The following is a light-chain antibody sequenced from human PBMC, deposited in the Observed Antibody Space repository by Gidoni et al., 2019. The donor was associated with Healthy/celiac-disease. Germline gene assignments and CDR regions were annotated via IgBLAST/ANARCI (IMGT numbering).Light chain of an antibody. CDR2: KAS. V-gene: IGKV1-5*03. CDR1: QSISNW. J-gene: IGKJ4*01. CDR3: QQYNSYPVT. Sequence: DIQITQSPSTLSASVGDRVTITCRASQSISNWLAWHQQKPGKAPKLLIYKASSLESGVPSRFSGSGSGTEFTLTISSLQPDDFATYYCQQYNSYPVTFGGGTKVEIK.